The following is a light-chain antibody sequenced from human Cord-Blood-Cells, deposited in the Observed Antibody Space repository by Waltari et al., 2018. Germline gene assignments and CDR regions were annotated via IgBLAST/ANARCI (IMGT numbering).Light chain of an antibody. CDR3: CSYAGSYVV. CDR1: SSDGGGYNY. CDR2: DVS. Sequence: QSALPQPRSVSGSPGPSVTLSCTVTSSDGGGYNYVSWYQQPPGKAPKLMIYDVSTRPSGVPDRFSGSKSGNTASLTISGLQAEDEADYYCCSYAGSYVVFGGGTKLTVL. V-gene: IGLV2-11*01. J-gene: IGLJ2*01.